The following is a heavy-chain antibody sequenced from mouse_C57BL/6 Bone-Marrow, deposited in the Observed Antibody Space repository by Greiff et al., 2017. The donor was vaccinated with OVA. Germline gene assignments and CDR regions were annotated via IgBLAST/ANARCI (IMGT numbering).Heavy chain of an antibody. CDR3: ARSRCYGGAMGY. CDR2: IDPSDSYT. J-gene: IGHJ4*01. D-gene: IGHD1-1*02. V-gene: IGHV1-50*01. CDR1: GYTFTSYW. Sequence: VQLQQPGAELVKPGASVKLSCKASGYTFTSYWMQWVKQRPGQGLEWIGEIDPSDSYTNYNQKFKGKATLTVDTASSTAYMQLSSLTSEDSAVYDCARSRCYGGAMGYWGQGTSVTVSS.